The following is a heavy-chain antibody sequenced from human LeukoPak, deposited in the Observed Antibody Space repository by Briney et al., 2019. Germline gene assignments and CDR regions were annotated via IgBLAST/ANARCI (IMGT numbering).Heavy chain of an antibody. CDR2: FDPEDGET. Sequence: ASVKVSCKVSGYTLTELSMQWVRQAPGKGLEWMGGFDPEDGETIYAQKFQGRVTMTEDTSTDTAYMELTSLRSEDTAVYYCATYPRSSWYGYVDFWGQGNLVTVSS. CDR1: GYTLTELS. V-gene: IGHV1-24*01. D-gene: IGHD6-13*01. CDR3: ATYPRSSWYGYVDF. J-gene: IGHJ4*02.